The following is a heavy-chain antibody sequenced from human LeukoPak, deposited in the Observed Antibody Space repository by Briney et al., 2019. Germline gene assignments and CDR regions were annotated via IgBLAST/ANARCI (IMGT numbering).Heavy chain of an antibody. D-gene: IGHD5-18*01. V-gene: IGHV3-7*01. Sequence: QPGGSLRISCAASGFTFSSYWMIWVRQAPGKGLKRVANIKQDESEKYYVDSVKGRFTISRDNAKNSLYLQMNSLRAEDTAVYYCARVSGYSSGYGAFDIWGQGTMVTVFS. CDR2: IKQDESEK. J-gene: IGHJ3*02. CDR1: GFTFSSYW. CDR3: ARVSGYSSGYGAFDI.